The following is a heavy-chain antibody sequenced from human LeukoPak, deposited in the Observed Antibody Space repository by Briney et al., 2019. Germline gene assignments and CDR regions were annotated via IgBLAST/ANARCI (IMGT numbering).Heavy chain of an antibody. J-gene: IGHJ6*02. CDR3: ARDNRLGILDYYYGMDV. CDR1: GYTFTSYY. Sequence: ASVKVSCKASGYTFTSYYMHWVRQAPGQGLEWMGIINPSGGSTSYAQKFQGRVTMTRDTSTSTVYMELSSLRSEDTAVYYCARDNRLGILDYYYGMDVWGQGTTVTVSS. V-gene: IGHV1-46*01. D-gene: IGHD2-15*01. CDR2: INPSGGST.